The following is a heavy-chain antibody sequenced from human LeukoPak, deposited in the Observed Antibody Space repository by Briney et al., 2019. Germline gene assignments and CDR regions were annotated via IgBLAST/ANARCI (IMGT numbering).Heavy chain of an antibody. J-gene: IGHJ4*02. D-gene: IGHD5-24*01. CDR2: VYYSGST. Sequence: SETLSLTCTVSGASINSYFWSWIRQSPGTGLEWIGCVYYSGSTTYNPSLKSRVTISIDTSKNQFSLKLTSVTAADTAMYYCARSEEMAALFDYWGQGTLVTVSS. CDR3: ARSEEMAALFDY. V-gene: IGHV4-59*01. CDR1: GASINSYF.